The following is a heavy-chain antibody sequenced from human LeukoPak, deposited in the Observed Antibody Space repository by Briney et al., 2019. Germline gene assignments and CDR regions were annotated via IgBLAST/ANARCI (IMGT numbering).Heavy chain of an antibody. D-gene: IGHD6-19*01. CDR3: AKEGQQWRHYFDY. J-gene: IGHJ4*02. CDR1: GESFSGYY. CDR2: ISGSGGST. Sequence: ETLSPTCAVYGESFSGYYWSWVRQAPGKGLEWVSAISGSGGSTYYADSVKGRFTISRDNSKNTLYLQMNSLRAEDTAVYYCAKEGQQWRHYFDYWGQGTLVTVSS. V-gene: IGHV3-23*01.